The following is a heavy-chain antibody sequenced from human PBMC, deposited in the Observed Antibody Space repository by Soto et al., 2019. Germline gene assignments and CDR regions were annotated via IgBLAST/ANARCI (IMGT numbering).Heavy chain of an antibody. D-gene: IGHD6-6*01. Sequence: GSLRLSCAASGSTFNNYAVSWARQTPGKGLEWVATISASGAYTFYADSVKGRFTISRDNSQNTLFLHMRSLRAGDTATYYCAKEVIAARPYYFDHWGQGTLVNV. CDR1: GSTFNNYA. V-gene: IGHV3-23*01. CDR3: AKEVIAARPYYFDH. CDR2: ISASGAYT. J-gene: IGHJ4*02.